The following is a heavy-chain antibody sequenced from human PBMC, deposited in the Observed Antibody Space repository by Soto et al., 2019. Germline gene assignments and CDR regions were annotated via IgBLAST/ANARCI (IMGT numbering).Heavy chain of an antibody. CDR1: GGTFSSYA. CDR2: IIPILGTA. V-gene: IGHV1-69*10. J-gene: IGHJ3*02. CDR3: GREPSRTRAFDI. D-gene: IGHD2-2*01. Sequence: ASVKVSCKASGGTFSSYAISWVRQPPGQGLEWMGGIIPILGTANYAQKFQGRVTITADKSTSTAYMELSSLRSEDTAVYYCGREPSRTRAFDIWGQGTMVTVSS.